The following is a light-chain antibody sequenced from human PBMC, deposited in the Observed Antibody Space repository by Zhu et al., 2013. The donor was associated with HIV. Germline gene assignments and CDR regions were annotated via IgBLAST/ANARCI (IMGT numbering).Light chain of an antibody. CDR2: GNT. CDR1: SSNIGAGYD. Sequence: QSVLTQPPSVSGAPGQRVTISCTGSSSNIGAGYDVHWYQQLPGTAPKLLIYGNTNRPSGVPDRFSGSKSGTSASLGITGLQAEDEAYYYCQSYDNSLSGSRVFGGGTKVTVL. V-gene: IGLV1-40*01. CDR3: QSYDNSLSGSRV. J-gene: IGLJ3*02.